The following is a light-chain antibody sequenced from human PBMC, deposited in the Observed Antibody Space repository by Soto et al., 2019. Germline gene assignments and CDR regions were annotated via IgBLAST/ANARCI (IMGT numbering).Light chain of an antibody. J-gene: IGKJ1*01. CDR1: QNVSRG. CDR2: RAS. CDR3: QQHNTYSRT. V-gene: IGKV1-5*03. Sequence: DIQMTQSPSTLSASVGDRVTITCRASQNVSRGLAWYQQKPGTAPKLLIYRASSLESGVPSRFSGSGSGTEFTITISSLQPDDFATYYCQQHNTYSRTCGQGTKVDIK.